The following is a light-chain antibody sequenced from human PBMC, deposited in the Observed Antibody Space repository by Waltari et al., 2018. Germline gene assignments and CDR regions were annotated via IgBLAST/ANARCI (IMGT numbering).Light chain of an antibody. CDR1: SRDVGGYTY. J-gene: IGLJ2*01. V-gene: IGLV2-14*03. CDR3: GSFISSTTGI. CDR2: DAI. Sequence: QSALTQPDSVSGSPGQSITISCTGTSRDVGGYTYVSWYQQYPGKAPKVIIYDAINRPSGVSNRFSGSKSGNSASLTISGLQAEDEADYYCGSFISSTTGIFGGGTRLTVL.